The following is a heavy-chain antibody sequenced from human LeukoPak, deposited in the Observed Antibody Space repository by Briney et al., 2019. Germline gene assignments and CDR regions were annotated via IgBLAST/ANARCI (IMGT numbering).Heavy chain of an antibody. CDR3: ARAYYYGSGSYFEESNWFDP. V-gene: IGHV4-59*01. J-gene: IGHJ5*02. CDR1: GGSISSYY. CDR2: IYYSGST. Sequence: SETLSLTCTMSGGSISSYYWSWIRQPPGKGLEWIGYIYYSGSTNYNPSLKSRVTISVDTSKNQFSLKLSSVTAADAAVYYCARAYYYGSGSYFEESNWFDPWGQGTLVTVSS. D-gene: IGHD3-10*01.